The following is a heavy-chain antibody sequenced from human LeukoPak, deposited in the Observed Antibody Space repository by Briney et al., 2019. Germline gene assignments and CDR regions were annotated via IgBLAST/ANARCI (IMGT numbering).Heavy chain of an antibody. Sequence: SETLSLTCTVSGGSISSYYWSWIRQPPGKGLEWIGYIYYSGSTNYNPSLKSRVTISVDTPKNQFSLKLSSVTAADTAVYYCAREVADIVATIPYNWFDPWGQGTLVTVSS. CDR1: GGSISSYY. D-gene: IGHD5-12*01. J-gene: IGHJ5*02. CDR2: IYYSGST. V-gene: IGHV4-59*01. CDR3: AREVADIVATIPYNWFDP.